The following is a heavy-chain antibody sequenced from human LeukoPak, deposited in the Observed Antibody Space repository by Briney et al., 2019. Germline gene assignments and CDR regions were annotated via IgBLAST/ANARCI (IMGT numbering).Heavy chain of an antibody. V-gene: IGHV3-15*01. CDR3: TTDPVGIYDADY. CDR2: IKSKVRGGTS. D-gene: IGHD3-10*01. J-gene: IGHJ4*02. Sequence: GGSLRLSCSVSGMTFTNAWMTWVRQAPGKGLEWVARIKSKVRGGTSDYAAPVKGRFTISRDDSEKKLYLQVNNLKSEDTALYYCTTDPVGIYDADYWGQGTLVTVSS. CDR1: GMTFTNAW.